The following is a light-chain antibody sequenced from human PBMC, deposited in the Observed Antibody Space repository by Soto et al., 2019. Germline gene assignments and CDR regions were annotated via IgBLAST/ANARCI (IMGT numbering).Light chain of an antibody. CDR3: QQYGSSGT. CDR2: GAS. CDR1: QSAGNF. J-gene: IGKJ1*01. Sequence: IVMTQSPATLSVSPGETASLSCRASQSAGNFLAWYQQKPGQAPSLLMYGASSRATGIPDRFSGSGSGTDFTLTISRLEPEDFAVYYCQQYGSSGTFGQGTKVDIK. V-gene: IGKV3-20*01.